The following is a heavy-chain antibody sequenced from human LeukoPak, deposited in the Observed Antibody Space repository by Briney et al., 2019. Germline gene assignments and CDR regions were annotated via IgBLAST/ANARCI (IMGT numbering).Heavy chain of an antibody. V-gene: IGHV3-30*18. Sequence: GRSLRLSCVASGFTFSNYGMHWVRQAPGKGLEWVAVISYDETNKYYTESVKGRFTISRDQSKNTLYLQMNSLRVEDTAVYYCTQDVSNGYRSVNFDYWGQGILATVSS. CDR2: ISYDETNK. CDR1: GFTFSNYG. CDR3: TQDVSNGYRSVNFDY. D-gene: IGHD6-19*01. J-gene: IGHJ4*02.